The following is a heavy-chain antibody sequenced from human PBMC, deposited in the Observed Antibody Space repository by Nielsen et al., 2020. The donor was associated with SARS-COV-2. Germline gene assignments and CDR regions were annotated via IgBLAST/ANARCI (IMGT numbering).Heavy chain of an antibody. Sequence: GGSLRLSCAASGFTFSSYWMHWVRQAPGKGLVWVSYISSSGSTIYYADSVKGRFTISRDNAKNSLYLQMNSLRAEDTAVYYCARAGEQWLEYYFDYWGQGTLVTVSS. CDR3: ARAGEQWLEYYFDY. D-gene: IGHD6-19*01. CDR2: ISSSGSTI. J-gene: IGHJ4*02. CDR1: GFTFSSYW. V-gene: IGHV3-48*04.